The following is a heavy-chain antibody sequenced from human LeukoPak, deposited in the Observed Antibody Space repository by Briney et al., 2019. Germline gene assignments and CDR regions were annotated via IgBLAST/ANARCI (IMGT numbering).Heavy chain of an antibody. V-gene: IGHV4-59*01. CDR1: GGSFSSYY. CDR2: IYYSGST. Sequence: SETLSLTCAVYGGSFSSYYWSWIWQPPGKGLEWIGYIYYSGSTNYNPSLKSRVTISVDTSKDQFSLKLSSVTAADTAVYYCARAGRGILGDYWGQGTLVTVSS. J-gene: IGHJ4*02. D-gene: IGHD3-16*01. CDR3: ARAGRGILGDY.